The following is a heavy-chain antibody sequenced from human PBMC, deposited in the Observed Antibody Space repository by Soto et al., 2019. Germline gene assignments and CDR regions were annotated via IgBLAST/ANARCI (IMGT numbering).Heavy chain of an antibody. CDR2: IYYSGST. V-gene: IGHV4-31*03. CDR1: GGSISSGGYY. D-gene: IGHD1-20*01. Sequence: SETLSLTCTVSGGSISSGGYYWSWIRQHPGKGLEWIGYIYYSGSTYYNPSLKSRVTISVDTSKNQFSLKLSSVTAADTAVYYCARDDITAALPGLLAYCGQGTLVPGSS. CDR3: ARDDITAALPGLLAY. J-gene: IGHJ4*02.